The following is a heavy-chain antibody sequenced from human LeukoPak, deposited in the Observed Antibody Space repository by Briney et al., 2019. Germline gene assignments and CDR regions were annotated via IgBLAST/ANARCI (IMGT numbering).Heavy chain of an antibody. Sequence: ASVKVSCKASGGTFSSYAISWVRQAPGQGLEWMGGIIPIFGTANYAQKFQGRVTITTDESTSTAYMELSSLRSEDTAVYYCATVFDSSGYGAGAFDPWGQGTLVTVSS. V-gene: IGHV1-69*05. D-gene: IGHD3-22*01. J-gene: IGHJ5*02. CDR3: ATVFDSSGYGAGAFDP. CDR1: GGTFSSYA. CDR2: IIPIFGTA.